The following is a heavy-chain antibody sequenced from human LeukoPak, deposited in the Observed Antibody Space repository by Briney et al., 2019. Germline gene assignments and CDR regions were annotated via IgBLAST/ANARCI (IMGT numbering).Heavy chain of an antibody. V-gene: IGHV3-30*18. Sequence: GGSLRLSCAASGFTFSSYGTHWVRQAPGKGLQWVAVISYDGSNKYYADSVKGRSTISRDNSENTLYLQMNSLTAEDTAVYYCAKRMSGSYYPEYWGQGTLVTVSS. CDR3: AKRMSGSYYPEY. CDR1: GFTFSSYG. J-gene: IGHJ4*02. D-gene: IGHD1-26*01. CDR2: ISYDGSNK.